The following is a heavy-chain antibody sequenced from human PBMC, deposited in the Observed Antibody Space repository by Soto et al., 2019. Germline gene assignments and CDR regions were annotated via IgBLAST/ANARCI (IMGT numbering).Heavy chain of an antibody. J-gene: IGHJ4*02. CDR1: GGSMRNYI. D-gene: IGHD6-13*01. CDR2: IHYSGTT. CDR3: AAGEASSRNLAPYYLDF. V-gene: IGHV4-59*01. Sequence: PSETLSLTCTVSGGSMRNYIWTWIRQPPGQGLEWIGYIHYSGTTSFFSSYNPSLRSRVTISEDTSKNQFSLKLLSVTTADTAVYFCAAGEASSRNLAPYYLDFWGQGTLVTVSS.